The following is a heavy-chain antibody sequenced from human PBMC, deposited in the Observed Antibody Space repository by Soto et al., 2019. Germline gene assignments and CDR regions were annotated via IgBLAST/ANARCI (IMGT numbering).Heavy chain of an antibody. V-gene: IGHV3-30*18. J-gene: IGHJ5*02. D-gene: IGHD3-16*02. Sequence: QVQLVESGGGVVQPGRSLRLSCAASGFTFSSYAMHWVRQAPGKGLECVAVISYDGSDKYYADSVNGRFTISRDNSKNKLKLQMNSLGADDTAGYYCAKALGGLSPEGSAPWGQGTLITDSS. CDR2: ISYDGSDK. CDR1: GFTFSSYA. CDR3: AKALGGLSPEGSAP.